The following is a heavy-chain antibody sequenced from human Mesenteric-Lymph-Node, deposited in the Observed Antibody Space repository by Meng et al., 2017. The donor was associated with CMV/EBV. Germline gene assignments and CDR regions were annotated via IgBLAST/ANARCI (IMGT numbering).Heavy chain of an antibody. CDR2: INPNNGGT. CDR3: AKSHSDFWTGYLPYMDV. V-gene: IGHV1-2*02. CDR1: GGTFSSYA. J-gene: IGHJ6*02. Sequence: ASVKVSCKASGGTFSSYAISWVRQAPGQGLEWMGFINPNNGGTNWAQKFLGRVTLTRDTAISTVYMELSRLTSDDAAVYYCAKSHSDFWTGYLPYMDVWGQGTTVTVSS. D-gene: IGHD3/OR15-3a*01.